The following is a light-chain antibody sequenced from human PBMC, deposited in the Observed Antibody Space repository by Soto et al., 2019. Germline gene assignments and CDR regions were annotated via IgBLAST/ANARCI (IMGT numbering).Light chain of an antibody. Sequence: EVVLTQSPATLSLSPGETATLSCRASQSFGSSLAWYQQKPGQAPRLLIHQASTRAAGIPARFSGSGSGTDFSLTISSLEPEDFAVYYCHQRGIWPHTFGPGTKVDIK. CDR1: QSFGSS. V-gene: IGKV3-11*01. CDR3: HQRGIWPHT. CDR2: QAS. J-gene: IGKJ3*01.